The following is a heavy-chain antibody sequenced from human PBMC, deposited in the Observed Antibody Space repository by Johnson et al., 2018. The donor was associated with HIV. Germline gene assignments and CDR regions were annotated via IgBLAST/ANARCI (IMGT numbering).Heavy chain of an antibody. Sequence: VQLVESGGGLVKPGGSLRLSCAASGFTFDDYAMHWVRQAPGKGLEWVSGISWNSGNIGYADSVKGRFTISRDNSKNTLYLQMNSLRAEDTAVYYCARDRVGATAFDIWGHGTMVTVSS. V-gene: IGHV3-9*01. D-gene: IGHD1-26*01. CDR2: ISWNSGNI. CDR3: ARDRVGATAFDI. J-gene: IGHJ3*02. CDR1: GFTFDDYA.